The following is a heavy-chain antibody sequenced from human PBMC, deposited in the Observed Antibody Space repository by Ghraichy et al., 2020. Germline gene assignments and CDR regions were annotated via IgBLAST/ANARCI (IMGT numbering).Heavy chain of an antibody. D-gene: IGHD3-10*01. CDR1: GFTFSDFW. J-gene: IGHJ6*02. V-gene: IGHV3-7*03. Sequence: GESLNISCAASGFTFSDFWMTWVRQAPGQGLEWLANINQDGNEKYSVDSMKGRFTISRDNGKNSLYLQMNSLRGEDTAVYYCARGRSLGVWGQGTTVTVSS. CDR3: ARGRSLGV. CDR2: INQDGNEK.